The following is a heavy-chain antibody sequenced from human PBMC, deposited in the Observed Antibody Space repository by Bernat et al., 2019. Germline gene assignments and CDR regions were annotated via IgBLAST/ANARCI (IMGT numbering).Heavy chain of an antibody. CDR3: ARHLTRQGSYYGLDV. V-gene: IGHV3-23*01. D-gene: IGHD6-25*01. J-gene: IGHJ6*02. Sequence: EVQLLESGGGLVQPGGSLRLSCAASGFTFSSYAMSWVRQAPGKGLEWVSAISGSGGSTYYADSVKGRFTISRDNSKNTLYLQMNSLRAEDTAVYYCARHLTRQGSYYGLDVWGQGTTVTVSS. CDR1: GFTFSSYA. CDR2: ISGSGGST.